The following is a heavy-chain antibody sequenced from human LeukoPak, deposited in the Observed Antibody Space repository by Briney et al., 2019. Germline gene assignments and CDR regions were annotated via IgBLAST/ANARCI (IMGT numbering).Heavy chain of an antibody. V-gene: IGHV4-59*01. Sequence: SETLSLTCTVSGASISSYYWSWIRQPSGKGLEWIGYIYYSGSTNYNPSLKSRVTISVDTSKNQFSLKLSSVTAADTAVYYCARGFCSSTSCFGGWFDPWGQGTLVTVSS. CDR3: ARGFCSSTSCFGGWFDP. J-gene: IGHJ5*02. CDR1: GASISSYY. CDR2: IYYSGST. D-gene: IGHD2-2*01.